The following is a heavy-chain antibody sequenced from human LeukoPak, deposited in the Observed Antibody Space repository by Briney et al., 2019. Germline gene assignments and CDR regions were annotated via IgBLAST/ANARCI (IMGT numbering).Heavy chain of an antibody. CDR1: GFTFTSSA. J-gene: IGHJ6*03. Sequence: GASVKVSCKASGFTFTSSAMQWVRQARGQRLEWIGWIVVGSGNTNYAQKFQERVTITRDMSTSTAYMELSRLRSDDTAVYYCARAAGYSSSWYSYYYYYYMDVWGKGTTVTVSS. CDR3: ARAAGYSSSWYSYYYYYYMDV. CDR2: IVVGSGNT. D-gene: IGHD6-13*01. V-gene: IGHV1-58*02.